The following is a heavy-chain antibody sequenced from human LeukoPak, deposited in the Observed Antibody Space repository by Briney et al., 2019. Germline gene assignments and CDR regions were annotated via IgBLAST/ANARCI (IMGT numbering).Heavy chain of an antibody. D-gene: IGHD3-10*01. Sequence: GGSLRLSCAASGFTFSSYSMNWVRQAPGKGLEWVSSISSSSSYIYYADSVKGRFTISRDNSKNTLYLQMNSLRAEDTAVYYCASNLLWFGELGGNSFDYWGQGTLVTVSS. J-gene: IGHJ4*02. CDR2: ISSSSSYI. CDR1: GFTFSSYS. CDR3: ASNLLWFGELGGNSFDY. V-gene: IGHV3-21*01.